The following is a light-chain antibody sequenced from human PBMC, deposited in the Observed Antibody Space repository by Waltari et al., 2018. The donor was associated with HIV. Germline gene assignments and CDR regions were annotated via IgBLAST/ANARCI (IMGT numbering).Light chain of an antibody. Sequence: QAVLTQPPSVSAAPGQKVTISCSARRSNLRTNYVSWYQQFPGKAPKVLIYDNNKRPPGVPDRLSGSRSGTSATLGVAGLQTGDEADYYCGTWDTSLSAGVFGGGTKLTVL. CDR1: RSNLRTNY. V-gene: IGLV1-51*01. CDR2: DNN. J-gene: IGLJ3*02. CDR3: GTWDTSLSAGV.